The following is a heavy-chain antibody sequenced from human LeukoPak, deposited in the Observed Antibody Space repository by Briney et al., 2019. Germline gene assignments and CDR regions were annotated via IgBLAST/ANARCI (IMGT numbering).Heavy chain of an antibody. D-gene: IGHD3-3*01. J-gene: IGHJ4*02. V-gene: IGHV3-74*01. Sequence: GGSLRLSCAASGNYWMHWVRQAPGKGLVWVSHINSDGSWTSYADSVKGRFTISRDNTKNSLYLQMNSLRVEDTAVFYCARDQYDTWSRRGNFDSWGQGTLVIVSS. CDR1: GNYW. CDR3: ARDQYDTWSRRGNFDS. CDR2: INSDGSWT.